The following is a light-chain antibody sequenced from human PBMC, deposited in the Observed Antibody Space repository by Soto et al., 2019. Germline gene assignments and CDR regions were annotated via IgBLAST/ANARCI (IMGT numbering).Light chain of an antibody. CDR1: QSVRTY. Sequence: EIVLTQSPVTPSLSPGERAPLSCRASQSVRTYLAWYQVKPGQAPRLLIYGASSRATGIPDRFSGSGSGTDFTLTISSLEPEDFAVYYCQQRSNWITFGQGTRLEIK. CDR3: QQRSNWIT. J-gene: IGKJ5*01. CDR2: GAS. V-gene: IGKV3-11*01.